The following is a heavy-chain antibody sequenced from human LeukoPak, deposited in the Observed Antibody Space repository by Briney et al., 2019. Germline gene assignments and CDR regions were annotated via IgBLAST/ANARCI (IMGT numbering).Heavy chain of an antibody. CDR3: ARGRPMVRGVTAVYYYYGMDV. V-gene: IGHV1-2*04. CDR1: GYTFTGYY. CDR2: INPNSGGT. Sequence: GASVKVSCKASGYTFTGYYMHWVRQAPGQGLEWMGWINPNSGGTNYAQKFQGWVTMTRGTSISTAYMELSRLRSDDTAVYYCARGRPMVRGVTAVYYYYGMDVWGQGTTVTVSS. D-gene: IGHD3-10*01. J-gene: IGHJ6*02.